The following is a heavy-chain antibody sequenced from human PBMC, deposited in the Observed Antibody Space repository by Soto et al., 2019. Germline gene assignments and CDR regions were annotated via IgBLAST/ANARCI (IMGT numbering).Heavy chain of an antibody. Sequence: EVQLLEPGGGLVQPGGSLRLSCAASGFTFSSYAMSCVRQAPGKGLEWISAISGSGGRTYYADSVKGRFTISRDNSKNTLYLQMNSLRAEDTAVYYCAKRTVGWYCDLWGRGTLVTVSS. V-gene: IGHV3-23*01. J-gene: IGHJ2*01. CDR3: AKRTVGWYCDL. CDR1: GFTFSSYA. D-gene: IGHD4-17*01. CDR2: ISGSGGRT.